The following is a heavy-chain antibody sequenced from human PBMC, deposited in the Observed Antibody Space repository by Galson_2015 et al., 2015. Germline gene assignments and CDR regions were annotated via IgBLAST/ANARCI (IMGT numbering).Heavy chain of an antibody. CDR3: ARTRSLAGTSGLDY. Sequence: SLRLSCAASGFTFKDAWMSWVRQAPGKGLECLGRIKSKTDGGTTDYASPVKGRFTISRDNAKNTLYLQMNSLRGEDTAVYYCARTRSLAGTSGLDYWGQGTLVTVSS. V-gene: IGHV3-15*05. CDR2: IKSKTDGGTT. D-gene: IGHD1-1*01. CDR1: GFTFKDAW. J-gene: IGHJ4*02.